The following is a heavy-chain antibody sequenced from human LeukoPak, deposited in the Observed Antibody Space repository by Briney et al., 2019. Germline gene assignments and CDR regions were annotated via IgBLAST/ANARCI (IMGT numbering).Heavy chain of an antibody. J-gene: IGHJ3*02. Sequence: GESLKISCQGSGYSFSTYRLGWVRQMPGKGLEWMGIIYLGDSDPRYSTTFQGQVTISVDKSITTAYLQWSSLKASDTAMYYCARSKGWLRSFDIWGQGTMVTVSS. CDR3: ARSKGWLRSFDI. CDR1: GYSFSTYR. D-gene: IGHD5-12*01. V-gene: IGHV5-51*01. CDR2: IYLGDSDP.